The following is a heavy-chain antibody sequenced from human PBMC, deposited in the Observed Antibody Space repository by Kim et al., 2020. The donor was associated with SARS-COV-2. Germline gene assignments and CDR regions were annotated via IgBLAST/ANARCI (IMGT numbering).Heavy chain of an antibody. CDR3: AREVLYSGYDWGGDY. Sequence: SVKGRFTISSDNSKNTLNLQMNSLRAEETAVYYCAREVLYSGYDWGGDYWGQGTLVTVSS. D-gene: IGHD5-12*01. V-gene: IGHV3-30*07. J-gene: IGHJ4*02.